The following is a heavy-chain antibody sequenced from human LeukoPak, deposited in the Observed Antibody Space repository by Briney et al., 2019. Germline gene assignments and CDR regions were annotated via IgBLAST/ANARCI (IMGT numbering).Heavy chain of an antibody. CDR3: ARYGDFTGSLGY. V-gene: IGHV4-59*05. CDR1: GGSISSYY. CDR2: IYYSGST. J-gene: IGHJ4*02. D-gene: IGHD4-17*01. Sequence: SETLSLTCTVSGGSISSYYWSWIRQPPGKGLEWIGSIYYSGSTYYNPSLKSRVTISVDTSKNQFSLKLSSVTAADTAVYYCARYGDFTGSLGYWGQGTLVTVSS.